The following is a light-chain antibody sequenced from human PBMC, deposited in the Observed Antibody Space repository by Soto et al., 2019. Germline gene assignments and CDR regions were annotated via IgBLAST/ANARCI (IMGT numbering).Light chain of an antibody. CDR2: GSS. Sequence: EIVMTQSPATLSVSPGEGATLSCSANQTVRSYLAWYQQKPGQAPRLLMHGSSTRATGIPPRFIGSGSGTECTRTISSLQPEDFAVYYCQQYNNWPFTFGQGTKLEIK. J-gene: IGKJ2*01. V-gene: IGKV3-15*01. CDR1: QTVRSY. CDR3: QQYNNWPFT.